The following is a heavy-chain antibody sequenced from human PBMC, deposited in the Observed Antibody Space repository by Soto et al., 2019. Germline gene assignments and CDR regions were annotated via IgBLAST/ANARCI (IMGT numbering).Heavy chain of an antibody. CDR3: ARSPNYYYYGFDV. V-gene: IGHV4-61*08. CDR1: SGSVRSGDYF. J-gene: IGHJ6*02. Sequence: HSDSLSLSCTFCSGSVRSGDYFWSWLRQSPGKRLEWIAYIYYSGSTNYNPSLKSRATISVDTSKSQVSLTLTSMTAADAALYYCARSPNYYYYGFDVWGQGIAVTVYS. CDR2: IYYSGST. D-gene: IGHD3-10*01.